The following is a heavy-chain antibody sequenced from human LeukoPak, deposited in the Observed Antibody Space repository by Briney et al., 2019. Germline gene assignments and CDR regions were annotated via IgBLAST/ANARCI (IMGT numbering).Heavy chain of an antibody. J-gene: IGHJ4*02. Sequence: INPSGGSTSYAQKFQGRVTITADKSTSTAYMELSSLRSEDTAVYYCARIVTFGGVIVGFDYWGQGTLVTVSS. D-gene: IGHD3-16*02. CDR3: ARIVTFGGVIVGFDY. V-gene: IGHV1-46*01. CDR2: INPSGGST.